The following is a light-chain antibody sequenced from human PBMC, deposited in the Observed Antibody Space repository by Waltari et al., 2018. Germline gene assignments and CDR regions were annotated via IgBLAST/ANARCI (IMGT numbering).Light chain of an antibody. CDR3: SSYTRRNTVI. J-gene: IGLJ2*01. CDR1: DSDIGAYNS. Sequence: QSALAQPASVSGSPGQSITISCPGTDSDIGAYNSVSWYQQHPGIAPKLLLYDVSDRPSGVSDRFSGSKSGKTASLTISGLQPEDAADYYCSSYTRRNTVIFGGGTKLTVV. CDR2: DVS. V-gene: IGLV2-14*03.